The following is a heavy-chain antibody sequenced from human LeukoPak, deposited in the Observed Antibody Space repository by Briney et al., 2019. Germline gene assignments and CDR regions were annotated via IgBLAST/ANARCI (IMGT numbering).Heavy chain of an antibody. CDR2: IYYSGST. CDR3: ARARITIFGVVIQGGAFDI. Sequence: PSETLSLTCTVSGGSISSGGYYWSWIRQHPGKGLEWIGYIYYSGSTYYNPSLKSRVTISVDTSKNQFSLKLSSVTAADTAVYYCARARITIFGVVIQGGAFDIWGQGTMVTVSS. V-gene: IGHV4-31*03. J-gene: IGHJ3*02. CDR1: GGSISSGGYY. D-gene: IGHD3-3*01.